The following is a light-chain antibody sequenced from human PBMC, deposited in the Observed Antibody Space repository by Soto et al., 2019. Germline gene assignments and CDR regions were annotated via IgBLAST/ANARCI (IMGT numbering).Light chain of an antibody. Sequence: DIQMTQSASTLSASVGHRVTITCRASQSISSWLAWYQQKPGKAPKLLIYKESGLESGVPSRFSGSGSGTDFTLTISSLQPDDFATYYCQQYNSYSPLTFGGGTKVDIK. CDR3: QQYNSYSPLT. V-gene: IGKV1-5*03. CDR1: QSISSW. J-gene: IGKJ4*01. CDR2: KES.